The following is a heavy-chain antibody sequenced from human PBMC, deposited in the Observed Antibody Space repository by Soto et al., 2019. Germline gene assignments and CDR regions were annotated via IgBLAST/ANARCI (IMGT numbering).Heavy chain of an antibody. D-gene: IGHD6-6*01. V-gene: IGHV3-21*01. CDR2: ISSSSSYI. J-gene: IGHJ6*02. CDR3: ARDEESSSFKNYYYYGMGV. CDR1: GFTFSSYS. Sequence: PGGSLRLSCAASGFTFSSYSMNWVRQAPGKGLEWVSSISSSSSYIYYADSVKGRFTISRDNAKNSLYLQMNSLRAEDTAVYYCARDEESSSFKNYYYYGMGVWAQGTTVTVPS.